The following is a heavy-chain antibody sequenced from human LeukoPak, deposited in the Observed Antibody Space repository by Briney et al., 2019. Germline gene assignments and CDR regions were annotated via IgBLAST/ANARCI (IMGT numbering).Heavy chain of an antibody. CDR1: GGSISSSSYY. Sequence: PSETLSLTCTVSGGSISSSSYYWGWIRQPPGKGLEWIGSIYYSGSTYYNPSLKSRVTISVDTSKNQFSLKLSSVTAADTAVYYCARDYLGWGYCSGGSCPIDYWGQGTLVTVSS. J-gene: IGHJ4*02. CDR2: IYYSGST. V-gene: IGHV4-39*07. D-gene: IGHD2-15*01. CDR3: ARDYLGWGYCSGGSCPIDY.